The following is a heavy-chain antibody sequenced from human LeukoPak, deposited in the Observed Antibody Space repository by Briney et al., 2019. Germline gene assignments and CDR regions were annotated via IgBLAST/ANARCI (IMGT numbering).Heavy chain of an antibody. CDR3: ARNPPRYFN. V-gene: IGHV3-7*05. Sequence: PGGSLRLSCAASGFTFSSYWMIWVRQAPGKGLEWVANIQQDGSEKYYVDSVKGRFTISRDNAKNSLYLQMNSLRAEDMAVYYCARNPPRYFNWGQGTLVTVSS. D-gene: IGHD1-26*01. CDR2: IQQDGSEK. J-gene: IGHJ4*02. CDR1: GFTFSSYW.